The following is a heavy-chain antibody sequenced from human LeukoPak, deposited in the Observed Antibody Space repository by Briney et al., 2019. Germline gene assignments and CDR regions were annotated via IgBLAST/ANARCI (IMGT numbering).Heavy chain of an antibody. CDR2: ISGSGGST. V-gene: IGHV3-23*01. Sequence: PGGSLRLSCAASGFTFSSYGMSWVRQAPGKGLEWVSAISGSGGSTYYADSVKGRVTISRDNSKNTLYLQMNSLRAEDTAVYYCAKDLSGHYYDSSGWYPHAFDIWGQGTMVTVSS. J-gene: IGHJ3*02. CDR3: AKDLSGHYYDSSGWYPHAFDI. CDR1: GFTFSSYG. D-gene: IGHD3-22*01.